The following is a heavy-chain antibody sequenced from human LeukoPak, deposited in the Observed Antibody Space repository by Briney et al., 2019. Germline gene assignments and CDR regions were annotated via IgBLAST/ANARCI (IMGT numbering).Heavy chain of an antibody. CDR1: GGTFSSYA. CDR3: ATSRYYDSSGHKSDY. D-gene: IGHD3-22*01. J-gene: IGHJ4*02. CDR2: IIPIFGTA. V-gene: IGHV1-69*13. Sequence: GASVKVSCKASGGTFSSYAISWVRQAPGQGLEWMGGIIPIFGTANYAQKFQGRVTITADESTSTAYMELSSLRSEDTAVYYCATSRYYDSSGHKSDYWGQGTLVTVSS.